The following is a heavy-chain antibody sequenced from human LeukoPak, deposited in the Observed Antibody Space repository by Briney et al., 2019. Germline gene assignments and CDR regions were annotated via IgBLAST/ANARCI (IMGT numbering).Heavy chain of an antibody. CDR2: INHSGST. J-gene: IGHJ6*02. V-gene: IGHV4-34*01. CDR3: ARGRSPIVVVPAATGHYYYGMDV. Sequence: SETLSLTCAVYGGSFSGCYWSWIRQPPGKGLEWIGEINHSGSTNYNPSLKSRVTISVDTSKNQFSLKLSSVTAADTAVYYCARGRSPIVVVPAATGHYYYGMDVWGQGTTVTVSS. D-gene: IGHD2-2*01. CDR1: GGSFSGCY.